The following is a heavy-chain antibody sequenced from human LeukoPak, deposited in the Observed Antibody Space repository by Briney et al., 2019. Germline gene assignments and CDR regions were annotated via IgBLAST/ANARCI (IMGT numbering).Heavy chain of an antibody. CDR1: GFFFSDYY. CDR3: APSRGFWSGYCGIENDAFDI. J-gene: IGHJ3*02. D-gene: IGHD3-3*01. Sequence: GRSLRPSCDASGFFFSDYYISWVRQAPGKGLGWISYISNPSSTRYYADSVEGLFTSSSDNANNSLYLQMNSLRAEDTAVYYCAPSRGFWSGYCGIENDAFDIWGQGTMVTVSS. V-gene: IGHV3-11*04. CDR2: ISNPSSTR.